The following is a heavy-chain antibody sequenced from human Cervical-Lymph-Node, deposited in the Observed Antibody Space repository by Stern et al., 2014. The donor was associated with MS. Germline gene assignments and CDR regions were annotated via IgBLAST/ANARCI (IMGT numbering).Heavy chain of an antibody. Sequence: QLQLQESGPGLVKPSGTLSLTCAVSGGSISSSNWWSWVRQPPGKGLEWIGVIYHRGSTNDNPSLKGRVTISVDKSKSQFSLNLSSVTAADTAVYYCAREGYSSSYDAFDIWGQGTMVTVSS. J-gene: IGHJ3*02. V-gene: IGHV4-4*02. CDR1: GGSISSSNW. CDR2: IYHRGST. CDR3: AREGYSSSYDAFDI. D-gene: IGHD6-6*01.